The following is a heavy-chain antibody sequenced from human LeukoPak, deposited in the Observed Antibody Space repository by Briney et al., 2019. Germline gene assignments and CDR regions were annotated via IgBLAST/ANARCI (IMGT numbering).Heavy chain of an antibody. Sequence: TLSLPCTVSGGSISSGSYYWSSIRQPAGKGLELIGRIYTSGSTNYNPSLKSRVTISVDTSKNQFSLKLSSVTASHPAVYYCAESTRITMIGVHAFDIWRQPTKITVSS. D-gene: IGHD3-10*02. CDR2: IYTSGST. CDR3: AESTRITMIGVHAFDI. V-gene: IGHV4-61*02. J-gene: IGHJ3*02. CDR1: GGSISSGSYY.